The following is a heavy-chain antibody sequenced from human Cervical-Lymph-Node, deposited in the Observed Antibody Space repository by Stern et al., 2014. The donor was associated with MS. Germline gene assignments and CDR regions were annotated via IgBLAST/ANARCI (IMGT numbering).Heavy chain of an antibody. J-gene: IGHJ5*02. CDR1: GFTFSSYG. V-gene: IGHV3-30*18. Sequence: VQLVESGGGVVQPGRSLRLSCAASGFTFSSYGMHWVRQAPGKGLECVAFISKDGSDKSYAASVKGRFTIFRANSKNTLYLQMNSLSAQDTAVYYCAKESTVRLNWFDPWGQGALVTVSS. D-gene: IGHD2-2*01. CDR2: ISKDGSDK. CDR3: AKESTVRLNWFDP.